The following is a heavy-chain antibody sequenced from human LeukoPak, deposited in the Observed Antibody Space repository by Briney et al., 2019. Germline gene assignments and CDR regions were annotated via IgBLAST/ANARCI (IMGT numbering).Heavy chain of an antibody. V-gene: IGHV3-7*02. CDR2: IKQDGSEK. D-gene: IGHD3-22*01. J-gene: IGHJ4*02. Sequence: GGSLRLSCAASGFTISNYWMSWVRQAPGKGLEWVANIKQDGSEKKYVDSVKGRFSISRDNAKKSLYLQMNSLRAEDTAVYYCARALKYYYDSSGYSPPGYWGQGTLVTVSS. CDR3: ARALKYYYDSSGYSPPGY. CDR1: GFTISNYW.